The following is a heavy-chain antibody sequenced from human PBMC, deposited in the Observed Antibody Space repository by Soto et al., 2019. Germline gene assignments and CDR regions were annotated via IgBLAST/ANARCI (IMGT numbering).Heavy chain of an antibody. CDR1: GDTISTGGYT. J-gene: IGHJ4*02. CDR2: TYHSGNP. D-gene: IGHD5-12*01. CDR3: AAGGGLPRYY. V-gene: IGHV4-30-2*01. Sequence: SETLSLTCDVSGDTISTGGYTWAWIRQPPGKALEWIGHTYHSGNPYYNPSLKSRVIISVDRSKNQFSLKLSSVTAADTAVYYCAAGGGLPRYYWGQGTLVTVSS.